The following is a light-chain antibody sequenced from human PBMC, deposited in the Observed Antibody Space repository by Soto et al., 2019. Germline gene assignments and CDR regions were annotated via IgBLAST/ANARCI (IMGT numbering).Light chain of an antibody. CDR3: QKYDSAPLT. Sequence: DIQMTQSPSSLSESVGDRVTITCRASQGINYFLAWYPHKPGKVPKLLIYAASTLQSGVPSRFSGSSSGTDVTLTISSLQPEDVATYYCQKYDSAPLTFCQATKLASK. CDR1: QGINYF. V-gene: IGKV1-27*01. CDR2: AAS. J-gene: IGKJ2*01.